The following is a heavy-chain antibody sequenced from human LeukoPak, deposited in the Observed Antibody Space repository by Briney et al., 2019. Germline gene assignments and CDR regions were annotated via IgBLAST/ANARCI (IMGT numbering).Heavy chain of an antibody. CDR2: IGTAGDT. V-gene: IGHV3-13*01. D-gene: IGHD4-17*01. CDR1: GFTFSSYD. Sequence: PGGSLRLSCAASGFTFSSYDMHWVRQATGKGLEWVSAIGTAGDTYYPGSVKGRFTISRENAKNSLYLQMNSLRAGDTAVYYCARVPWRRDGDYYYYYGMDVWGQGTTVTVSS. CDR3: ARVPWRRDGDYYYYYGMDV. J-gene: IGHJ6*02.